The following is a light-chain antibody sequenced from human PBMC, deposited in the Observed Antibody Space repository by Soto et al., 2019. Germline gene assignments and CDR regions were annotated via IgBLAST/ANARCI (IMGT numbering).Light chain of an antibody. CDR2: AAS. J-gene: IGKJ5*01. CDR3: KQRKSYPIT. CDR1: QDINTY. Sequence: DIQLTQSPSFLSASVGDRVTITCRASQDINTYLAWYQQKPGKAPKRLIFAASTLQNGVPSRFSGSGSGTEFTVTITSLQPEDFATYYCKQRKSYPITFGQGTRLEIK. V-gene: IGKV1-9*01.